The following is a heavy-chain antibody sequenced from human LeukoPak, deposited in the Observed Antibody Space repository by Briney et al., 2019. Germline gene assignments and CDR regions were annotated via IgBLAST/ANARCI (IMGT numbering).Heavy chain of an antibody. CDR1: GGSFSGYY. J-gene: IGHJ4*02. D-gene: IGHD5-24*01. Sequence: PSETLSLTCAVYGGSFSGYYWSWIRQPPGKGLEWIGFVSHTGSTNYNPSLTSRVTISVDTSKNQFSLKLTSVAAADTAIYFCARGKGYNTPFDYWGQGILVTVSS. V-gene: IGHV4-34*01. CDR2: VSHTGST. CDR3: ARGKGYNTPFDY.